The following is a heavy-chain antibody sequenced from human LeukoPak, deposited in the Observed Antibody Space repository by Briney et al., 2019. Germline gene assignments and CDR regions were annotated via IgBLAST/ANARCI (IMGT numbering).Heavy chain of an antibody. CDR1: GGSISSYY. CDR3: ARVRDSESSARYCMDV. J-gene: IGHJ6*02. CDR2: IYYSGST. Sequence: SETLSLTCTVSGGSISSYYGSWIRQPPGKGLEWIGYIYYSGSTNYNPSLERRVTLSVDPSKNQVALELSSAIGTDTAVYYCARVRDSESSARYCMDVWGQGHTVTVFS. V-gene: IGHV4-59*01. D-gene: IGHD1-26*01.